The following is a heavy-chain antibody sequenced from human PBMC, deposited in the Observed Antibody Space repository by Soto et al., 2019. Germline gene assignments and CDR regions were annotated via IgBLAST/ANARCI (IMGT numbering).Heavy chain of an antibody. Sequence: QLQLQESGPGLVKPSETLSLTCTVSGVSISSSDYFWGWIRQPPGKGLEWIASIHSRGRTFYNPSLKIRVTISVDTSKNQFSLELTSVTAADTAVYYCARLPRTTVAGTGTDSWCQGTLVTVSS. D-gene: IGHD6-19*01. CDR2: IHSRGRT. V-gene: IGHV4-39*01. CDR1: GVSISSSDYF. J-gene: IGHJ4*02. CDR3: ARLPRTTVAGTGTDS.